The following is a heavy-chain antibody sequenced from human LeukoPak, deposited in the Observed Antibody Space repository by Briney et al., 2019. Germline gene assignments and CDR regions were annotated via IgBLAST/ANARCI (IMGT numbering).Heavy chain of an antibody. D-gene: IGHD1-26*01. CDR2: IKEDGSEK. Sequence: GGSLRLSCTVSGFTVSSNSMSWVRQAPGKGLEWVANIKEDGSEKYSVDSVKGRFTISRDNAKNSLYLQMDSLRAEDTAVYYCARDSGSRTLDYWGQGTLVTISS. V-gene: IGHV3-7*01. J-gene: IGHJ4*02. CDR1: GFTVSSNS. CDR3: ARDSGSRTLDY.